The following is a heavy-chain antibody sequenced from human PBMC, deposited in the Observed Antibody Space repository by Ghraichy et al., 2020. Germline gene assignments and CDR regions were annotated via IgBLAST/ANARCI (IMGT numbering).Heavy chain of an antibody. D-gene: IGHD6-19*01. CDR1: GGSISSYY. Sequence: SQTLSLTCTVSGGSISSYYWSWIRQPPGKGLEWIGYIYTSGSTNYNPSLKSRVTISVDTSKNQFSLKLSSVTAADTAVYYCARHDSSGWYFDYWGQGTLVTVSS. CDR3: ARHDSSGWYFDY. CDR2: IYTSGST. V-gene: IGHV4-4*09. J-gene: IGHJ4*02.